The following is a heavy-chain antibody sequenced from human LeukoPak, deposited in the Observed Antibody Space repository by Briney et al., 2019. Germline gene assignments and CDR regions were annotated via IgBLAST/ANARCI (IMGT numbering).Heavy chain of an antibody. D-gene: IGHD3-3*01. Sequence: ASVKVSCKASGYTFTSYDINWVRQATGQGLEWMGWMNPNSGNTGYAQKFQGRVTITRNTSISTAYMELSSLRSEDTAVYYCARGLGEQASYDFWSGYHSPYYYMDVWGKGTTVTVSS. CDR2: MNPNSGNT. V-gene: IGHV1-8*03. J-gene: IGHJ6*03. CDR1: GYTFTSYD. CDR3: ARGLGEQASYDFWSGYHSPYYYMDV.